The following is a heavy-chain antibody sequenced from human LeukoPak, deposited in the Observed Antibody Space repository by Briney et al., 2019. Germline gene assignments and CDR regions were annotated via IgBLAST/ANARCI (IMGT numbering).Heavy chain of an antibody. CDR2: ISSSSSYI. V-gene: IGHV3-21*01. J-gene: IGHJ3*02. CDR3: AAGSYPLDAFDI. Sequence: KSGGSLRLSCAASGFTFSSYSMNWVRQAPGKGLEWVSSISSSSSYIYYADSVKGRFTISRDNAKNSLYLQMNSLRAEDTAVYYCAAGSYPLDAFDIWGQGTMVTVSS. D-gene: IGHD3-10*01. CDR1: GFTFSSYS.